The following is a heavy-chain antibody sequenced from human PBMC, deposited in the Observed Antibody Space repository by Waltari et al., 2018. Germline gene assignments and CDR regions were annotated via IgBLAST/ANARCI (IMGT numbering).Heavy chain of an antibody. Sequence: QVQLQESGPGLVKPSETLSLTCTVSGGSISSYYWSWIRQPAGKGLEWIGRIYTSGSTNYNPSLKSRVTMSVDTSKNQFSLKLSSVTAADTAVYYCARSLPVGFYDFWSGYSFDYWGQGTLVTVSS. D-gene: IGHD3-3*01. CDR3: ARSLPVGFYDFWSGYSFDY. V-gene: IGHV4-4*07. CDR2: IYTSGST. CDR1: GGSISSYY. J-gene: IGHJ4*02.